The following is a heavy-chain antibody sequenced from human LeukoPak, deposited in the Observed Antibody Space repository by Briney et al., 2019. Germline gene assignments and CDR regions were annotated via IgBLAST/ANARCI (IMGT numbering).Heavy chain of an antibody. D-gene: IGHD5-12*01. CDR3: ASGSSGYDP. V-gene: IGHV4-59*12. Sequence: SETLSLTCTVSGVSFNGFYWNWIRQTPGKRLEWLGFISYTGATYNPSLKSRVTMSVDTSKNQFSLKLSSVTAADTAVYFCASGSSGYDPWGQGTLVTVSS. CDR2: ISYTGAT. CDR1: GVSFNGFY. J-gene: IGHJ5*02.